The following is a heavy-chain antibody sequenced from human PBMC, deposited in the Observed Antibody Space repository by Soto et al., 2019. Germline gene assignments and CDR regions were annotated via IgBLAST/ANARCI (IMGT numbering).Heavy chain of an antibody. V-gene: IGHV1-18*01. CDR1: GYTFTSYG. CDR3: ARVPNYYDSSGYHFNY. D-gene: IGHD3-22*01. CDR2: ISGYYGNT. Sequence: ASVKVSCKASGYTFTSYGMSWVRQAPGQGLEWMGWISGYYGNTKYAQKLQGRVTMTTDTSTNTAYMELRSLSSDDTAVYYCARVPNYYDSSGYHFNYWGQGTLVTVSS. J-gene: IGHJ4*02.